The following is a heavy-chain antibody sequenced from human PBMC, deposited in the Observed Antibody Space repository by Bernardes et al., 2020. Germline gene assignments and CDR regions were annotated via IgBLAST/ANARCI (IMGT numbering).Heavy chain of an antibody. CDR1: GYRVTPYW. V-gene: IGHV5-51*01. Sequence: GGSLKNTGNGSGYRVTPYWIGWVRPMPGKGLEWIGIIYPDDSDIRISPSFQGQVTMSADKSISTAYLQWSSLRASDTAVYYCARRGYSSGWPTYYFDYWGQGTLVTVSS. J-gene: IGHJ4*02. CDR2: IYPDDSDI. D-gene: IGHD6-19*01. CDR3: ARRGYSSGWPTYYFDY.